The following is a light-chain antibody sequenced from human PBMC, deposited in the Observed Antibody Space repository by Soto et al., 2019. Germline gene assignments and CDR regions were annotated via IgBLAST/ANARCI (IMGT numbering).Light chain of an antibody. CDR2: GTS. V-gene: IGKV1-39*01. J-gene: IGKJ5*01. Sequence: DIQMTQSPSSLSASVGDRVTITCQASQSIDTYLNWYQQKPGKAPKLLIYGTSSLQSGVPSRFSGSGSGTVFTLTISSLQPEDFATYYCQHIYNIPITFGQGTRLETK. CDR3: QHIYNIPIT. CDR1: QSIDTY.